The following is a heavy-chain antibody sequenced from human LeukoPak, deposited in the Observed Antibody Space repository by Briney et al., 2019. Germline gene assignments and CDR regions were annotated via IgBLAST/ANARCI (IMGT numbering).Heavy chain of an antibody. V-gene: IGHV4-30-4*08. J-gene: IGHJ4*02. CDR3: ARTSSNGNY. Sequence: SETLSLTCTVSGDSINSADYYWSWIRQPPGKGLEWIGYIFYTGTTYYNPSPKSRVTISVDTSKNQFSLKLSSVTAADTAVYYCARTSSNGNYWGQGTLVTVSS. CDR1: GDSINSADYY. D-gene: IGHD1-26*01. CDR2: IFYTGTT.